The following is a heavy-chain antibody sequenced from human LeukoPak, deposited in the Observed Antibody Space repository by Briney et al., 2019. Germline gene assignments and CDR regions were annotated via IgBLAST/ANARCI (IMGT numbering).Heavy chain of an antibody. J-gene: IGHJ4*02. CDR1: GGTFSSYA. D-gene: IGHD3-3*01. CDR2: IIPIFGTA. Sequence: SVKVSCKASGGTFSSYAISWVRQAPGQGLEWMGGIIPIFGTANYAQKFQGRVTITADESTSTAYMELSSLRAEDTAVYYCARGPNYDFWSGYLWGQGTLVTVSS. V-gene: IGHV1-69*13. CDR3: ARGPNYDFWSGYL.